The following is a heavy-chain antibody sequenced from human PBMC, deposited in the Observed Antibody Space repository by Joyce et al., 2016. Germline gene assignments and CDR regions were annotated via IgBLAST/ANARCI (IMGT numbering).Heavy chain of an antibody. CDR2: INPNNGGK. CDR3: ASDIRPAALRGQGWFDP. CDR1: GNNFGDHY. D-gene: IGHD2-2*02. J-gene: IGHJ5*02. V-gene: IGHV1-2*02. Sequence: QVQLVQSGAEVKKPWASVKASCKTAGNNFGDHYVHWVRQSPREGPGWMGGINPNNGGKKYAPRFQGRVSVTTAPTTNTAYMGLGRLTSGDTAVYYCASDIRPAALRGQGWFDPWGQGTLVSVSS.